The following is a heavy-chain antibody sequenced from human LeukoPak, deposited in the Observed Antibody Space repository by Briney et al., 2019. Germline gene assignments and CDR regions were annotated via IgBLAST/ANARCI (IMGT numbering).Heavy chain of an antibody. Sequence: PGGSLRLSCAASGFTFSSYSMNWVRQAPGKGLEWVSSISSSSSYIYYADSVKGRFTISRDNAKNSLYLQMNSLRAEDTAVYYCARDLRPNYGDLFDYWGQGTLVTVSS. V-gene: IGHV3-21*01. CDR2: ISSSSSYI. CDR3: ARDLRPNYGDLFDY. D-gene: IGHD4-17*01. CDR1: GFTFSSYS. J-gene: IGHJ4*02.